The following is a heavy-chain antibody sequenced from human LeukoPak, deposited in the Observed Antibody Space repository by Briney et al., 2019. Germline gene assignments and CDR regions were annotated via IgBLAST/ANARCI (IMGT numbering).Heavy chain of an antibody. J-gene: IGHJ5*02. CDR3: ARVNRGSGIT. D-gene: IGHD3-10*01. CDR2: FLYSGST. V-gene: IGHV4-39*07. CDR1: GGSISGSSYY. Sequence: SETLSLTCTVSGGSISGSSYYWGWIRQPPGKGLEWIGTFLYSGSTFYNPSLKSRVTVSLDPTSGDASKTQFSLKLSSVTAADTAVYYCARVNRGSGITWGQGTLVTVSS.